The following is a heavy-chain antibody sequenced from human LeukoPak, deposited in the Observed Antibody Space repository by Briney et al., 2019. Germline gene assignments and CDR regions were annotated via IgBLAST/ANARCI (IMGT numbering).Heavy chain of an antibody. J-gene: IGHJ6*02. CDR1: GGSFSGYY. CDR2: INHSGST. Sequence: SETLSLTCAVYGGSFSGYYWSWIRQPPGKGLEGIGEINHSGSTNYNPSLKSRVTITVDTSKNQFSLKLSSVTAADTAVYYCARGIGGVAATRFYYYGMDVWGQGTTVTVSS. V-gene: IGHV4-34*01. D-gene: IGHD2-15*01. CDR3: ARGIGGVAATRFYYYGMDV.